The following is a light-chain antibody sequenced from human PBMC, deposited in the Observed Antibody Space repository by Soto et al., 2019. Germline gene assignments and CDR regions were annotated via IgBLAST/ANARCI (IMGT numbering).Light chain of an antibody. V-gene: IGKV1-27*01. CDR3: QKYNSAPLT. CDR2: AAS. Sequence: DIQMTQSPSSLSASVGDRVSITCRASQGISNYLAWYQQKPGKVPEILIYAASTLRSGVASRFSGGGSGTDFTLTISSLQPGDVATYYSQKYNSAPLTFGGGTKVEIK. CDR1: QGISNY. J-gene: IGKJ4*01.